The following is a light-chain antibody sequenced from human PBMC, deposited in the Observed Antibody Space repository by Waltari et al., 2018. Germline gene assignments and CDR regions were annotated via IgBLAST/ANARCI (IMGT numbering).Light chain of an antibody. Sequence: DIQMTQSPSSLSASVGGIVTITCRASQSVTNYLNWYQQKPGRVPKLLIYAASSLQSGVPSRFSGSESGTDFTLTVSSLQPEDFATYYCQQSYASPWTFGQGTRVEIK. CDR3: QQSYASPWT. CDR1: QSVTNY. CDR2: AAS. J-gene: IGKJ1*01. V-gene: IGKV1-39*01.